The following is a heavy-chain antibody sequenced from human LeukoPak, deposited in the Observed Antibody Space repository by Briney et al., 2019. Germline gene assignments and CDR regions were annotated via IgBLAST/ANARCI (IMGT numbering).Heavy chain of an antibody. V-gene: IGHV1-2*02. CDR3: ARGYYDFWSGQSMIGY. D-gene: IGHD3-3*01. J-gene: IGHJ4*02. Sequence: ASVKVSCKASGYTFTGYYMHWVRQAPGQGLEWMGWINPNSGGTNYAQKFQGRVTMTRDTSISTAYMELSRLRSDDTAVYYCARGYYDFWSGQSMIGYWGQGTLVTVSS. CDR2: INPNSGGT. CDR1: GYTFTGYY.